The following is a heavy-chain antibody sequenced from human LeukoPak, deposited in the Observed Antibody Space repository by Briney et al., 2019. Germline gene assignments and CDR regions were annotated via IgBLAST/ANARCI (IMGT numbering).Heavy chain of an antibody. D-gene: IGHD3-10*01. CDR1: GFTFSSYA. V-gene: IGHV3-30-3*01. CDR3: ARDRAKVRNNYYYYGMDV. CDR2: ISYDGSNK. Sequence: GGSLRLSSAASGFTFSSYAMHWVRQAPGKGLEWVAVISYDGSNKYYADSVKGRFTISRDNSKNTLYLQMNSLRAEDTAVYYCARDRAKVRNNYYYYGMDVWGQGTTVTVSS. J-gene: IGHJ6*02.